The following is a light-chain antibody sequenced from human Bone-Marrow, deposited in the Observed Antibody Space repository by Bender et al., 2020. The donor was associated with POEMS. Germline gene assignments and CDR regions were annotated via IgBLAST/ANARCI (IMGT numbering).Light chain of an antibody. V-gene: IGLV2-14*01. CDR3: SSHTGTNTWL. Sequence: QSALTQPASASGYPGQSVTISCTGTSSDVGDHNFVSWYQQHPGKAPKLMIYEVSNRPSGVSNRFSGSKSGNTASLTISGLQAEDEADYYCSSHTGTNTWLFGGGTKLTVL. CDR1: SSDVGDHNF. J-gene: IGLJ3*02. CDR2: EVS.